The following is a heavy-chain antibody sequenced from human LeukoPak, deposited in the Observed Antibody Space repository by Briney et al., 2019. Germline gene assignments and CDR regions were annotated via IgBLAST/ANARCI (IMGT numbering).Heavy chain of an antibody. D-gene: IGHD1-26*01. CDR1: GGSISSYY. Sequence: PPETLSLTCSVSGGSISSYYWSWIRQPPGKGLEWIGYISYSGSTNYNPSLKSRVTISVDTSKNQFSLKLSSVTAADTAVYYCARSFWDLTFDYWGQGTLVTVSS. CDR2: ISYSGST. CDR3: ARSFWDLTFDY. J-gene: IGHJ4*02. V-gene: IGHV4-59*01.